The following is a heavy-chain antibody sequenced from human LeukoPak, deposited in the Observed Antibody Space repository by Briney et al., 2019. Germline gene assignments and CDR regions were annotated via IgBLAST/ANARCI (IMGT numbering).Heavy chain of an antibody. Sequence: SVKVSCKASGGTFSSYAISWVRQAPGQGLEWMGGIIPIFGTANYAQKFQGRVTITADESTSTAYMELSSLRAEDTALYYCAKTPHYFYDNSGTYWGQGTLVTVSS. J-gene: IGHJ4*02. D-gene: IGHD3-22*01. CDR3: AKTPHYFYDNSGTY. CDR1: GGTFSSYA. CDR2: IIPIFGTA. V-gene: IGHV1-69*13.